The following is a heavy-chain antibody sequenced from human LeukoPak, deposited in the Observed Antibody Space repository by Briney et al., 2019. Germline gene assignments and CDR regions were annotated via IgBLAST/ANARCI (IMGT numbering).Heavy chain of an antibody. CDR1: GFSFSSYG. CDR2: ISYDGSNK. CDR3: AKVRGYYFDY. Sequence: PGRSLRLSCAASGFSFSSYGIHWVRQAPGKGLEWVAVISYDGSNKYYADSVKGRFTISRDNSKNTLYLQMNSLRAEDTAVYYCAKVRGYYFDYWGQGTLVTVSS. J-gene: IGHJ4*02. V-gene: IGHV3-30*18.